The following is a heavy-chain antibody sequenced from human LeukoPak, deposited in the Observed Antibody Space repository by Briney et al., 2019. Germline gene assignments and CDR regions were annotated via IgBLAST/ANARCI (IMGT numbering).Heavy chain of an antibody. CDR3: ARAGASNEFDY. J-gene: IGHJ4*02. D-gene: IGHD2-8*01. V-gene: IGHV3-33*01. CDR2: IWSDGSKT. CDR1: GXTSTSYG. Sequence: GGSLRLSCAASGXTSTSYGMHWVRQAPGKGLEWVAVIWSDGSKTYYVDSVKGRFTISRDYSKNTLYLQMSSLRVEDTAVYYCARAGASNEFDYWGQGTLVTVSS.